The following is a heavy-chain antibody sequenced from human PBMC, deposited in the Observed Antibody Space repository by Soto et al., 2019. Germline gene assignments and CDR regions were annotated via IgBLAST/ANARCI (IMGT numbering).Heavy chain of an antibody. J-gene: IGHJ4*02. CDR3: ARGPRWNGYYDSSGYYGDN. CDR1: GGTFSSYA. Sequence: GASVKVSCKASGGTFSSYAMSWVRQAPGQGLEWMGGIIPIFGTTNYGQKFQGRVTITADESTSTAYMELSSLRSEDTAVYYCARGPRWNGYYDSSGYYGDNWGQGTLVTSP. CDR2: IIPIFGTT. D-gene: IGHD3-22*01. V-gene: IGHV1-69*13.